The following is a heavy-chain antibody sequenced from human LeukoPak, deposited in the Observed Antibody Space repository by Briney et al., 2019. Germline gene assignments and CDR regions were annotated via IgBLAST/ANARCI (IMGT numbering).Heavy chain of an antibody. J-gene: IGHJ4*02. CDR2: IYYSGST. V-gene: IGHV4-59*08. Sequence: PSETLSLTCTVSGGSISSYYWSWIRQPPGKGLEWIGYIYYSGSTNYNPSLKSRVAMSVDTSKNQFSLKLSSVTAADTAVYYCARHEGTAAAGFDYWGQGTLVTVSS. CDR3: ARHEGTAAAGFDY. CDR1: GGSISSYY. D-gene: IGHD6-13*01.